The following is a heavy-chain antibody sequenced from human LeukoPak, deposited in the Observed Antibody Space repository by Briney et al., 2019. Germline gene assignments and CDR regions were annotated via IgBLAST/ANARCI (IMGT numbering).Heavy chain of an antibody. D-gene: IGHD3-16*02. CDR1: GGSISRYY. CDR2: IYYSGST. CDR3: ARALTRYDYVWGSYRRDNWFDP. V-gene: IGHV4-59*12. J-gene: IGHJ5*02. Sequence: SETLSLTCTVSGGSISRYYWSWIRQPPGKGLEWIGYIYYSGSTNYNPSLKSRVTISVDTSKDQFSLKLSSVTAADTAVYYCARALTRYDYVWGSYRRDNWFDPWGQGTLVTVSS.